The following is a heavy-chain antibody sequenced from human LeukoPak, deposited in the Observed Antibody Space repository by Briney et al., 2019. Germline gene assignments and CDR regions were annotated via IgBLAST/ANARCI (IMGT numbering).Heavy chain of an antibody. CDR3: ATARLTGDNYYYYGMDV. CDR2: FDPEDGET. J-gene: IGHJ6*02. V-gene: IGHV1-24*01. D-gene: IGHD7-27*01. CDR1: GYTLTELS. Sequence: GASVKVSCKVSGYTLTELSMHWVRQAPGKGLEWMGGFDPEDGETIYAQKSQGRVTMTEDTSTDTAYMELSSLRSEDTAVYYCATARLTGDNYYYYGMDVWGQGTTVTVSS.